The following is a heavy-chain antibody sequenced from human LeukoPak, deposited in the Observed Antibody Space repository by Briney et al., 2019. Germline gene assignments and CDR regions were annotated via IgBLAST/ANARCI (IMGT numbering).Heavy chain of an antibody. J-gene: IGHJ5*02. CDR2: INHSGST. V-gene: IGHV4-39*07. D-gene: IGHD5-18*01. CDR1: GGSISSSSYY. Sequence: SETLSLTCTVSGGSISSSSYYWGWIRQPPGKGLEWIGEINHSGSTNYNPSLKSRVTISVDTSKNQFSLKLSSVTAADTAIYYCAKGAGGFSYYNWFDPWGQGTLVTVSS. CDR3: AKGAGGFSYYNWFDP.